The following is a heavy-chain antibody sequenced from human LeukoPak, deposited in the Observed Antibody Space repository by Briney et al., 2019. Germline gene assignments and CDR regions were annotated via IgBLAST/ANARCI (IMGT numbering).Heavy chain of an antibody. D-gene: IGHD6-19*01. CDR1: GGSISSGGYY. CDR2: IYYSGST. V-gene: IGHV4-61*08. CDR3: ARDRGIAVAGYHFDY. J-gene: IGHJ4*02. Sequence: SQTLSLTCTVSGGSISSGGYYWSWIRQPPGKGLEWIGYIYYSGSTNYNPSLKSRVTISVDTSKNQFSLKLSSVTAADTAVYYCARDRGIAVAGYHFDYWGQGTLVTVSS.